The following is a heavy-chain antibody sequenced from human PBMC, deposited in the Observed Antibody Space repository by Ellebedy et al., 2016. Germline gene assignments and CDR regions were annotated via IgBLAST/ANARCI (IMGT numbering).Heavy chain of an antibody. CDR1: GGSISSGSYS. Sequence: SETLSLTXTVSGGSISSGSYSWSWIRQPAGKGLEWIGRIYTSGSTNYNPSLKSRVTMSVDTSKNQFSLKLSSVTAADTAVYYCARVVDCSSTSCYIDYWGQGTLVTVSS. V-gene: IGHV4-61*02. D-gene: IGHD2-2*02. CDR2: IYTSGST. J-gene: IGHJ4*02. CDR3: ARVVDCSSTSCYIDY.